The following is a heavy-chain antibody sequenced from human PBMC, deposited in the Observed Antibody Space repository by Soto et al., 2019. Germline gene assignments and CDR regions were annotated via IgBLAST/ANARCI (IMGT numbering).Heavy chain of an antibody. D-gene: IGHD1-7*01. J-gene: IGHJ4*02. CDR2: IWYDGRNK. Sequence: HPGGSLRLSCGASGFAFSSHGMHWVRQAPGKGLEWVAVIWYDGRNKNYADSVKGRFTISRDNSKNTVSLEMISLRAEDTAVYYCARGNYNWNYVVDYWGQGALVTVSS. CDR1: GFAFSSHG. V-gene: IGHV3-33*01. CDR3: ARGNYNWNYVVDY.